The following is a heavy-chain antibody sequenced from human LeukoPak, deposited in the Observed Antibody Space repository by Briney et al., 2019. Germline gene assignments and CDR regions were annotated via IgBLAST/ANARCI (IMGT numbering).Heavy chain of an antibody. CDR2: IYYSGST. D-gene: IGHD5-24*01. CDR3: ARARGEMATIPDY. J-gene: IGHJ4*02. Sequence: SETLSLTCTVSGGSISSGDYYWSWIRQPPGKGLEWIGYIYYSGSTYYNPSLKSRVTISVDTSKNQFSLKLSSVTAADTAVYYCARARGEMATIPDYWGQGTLVTVSS. CDR1: GGSISSGDYY. V-gene: IGHV4-30-4*01.